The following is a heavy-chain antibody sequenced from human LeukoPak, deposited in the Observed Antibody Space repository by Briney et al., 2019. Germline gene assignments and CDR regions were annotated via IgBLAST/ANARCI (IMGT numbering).Heavy chain of an antibody. J-gene: IGHJ6*03. CDR3: ARSGDYSNYYYYYYMDV. V-gene: IGHV1-69*05. Sequence: SVKVSCKASGGTFSSYAISWVRQAPGQGLEWMGGIIPIFGTANYAQKFQGRVTITTDESTSTAYMELSSLRSEDTAVYYCARSGDYSNYYYYYYMDVWGKGTTVTVSS. D-gene: IGHD4-11*01. CDR2: IIPIFGTA. CDR1: GGTFSSYA.